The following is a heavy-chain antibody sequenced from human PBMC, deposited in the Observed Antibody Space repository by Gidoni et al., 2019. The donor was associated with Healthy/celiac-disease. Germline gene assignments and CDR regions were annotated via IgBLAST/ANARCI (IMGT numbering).Heavy chain of an antibody. Sequence: QVQLQESGPGLVKPSETLSLTCTVSGGSISSYYRSWIRQPAGKGLEWIGRIYTSGSTNYNPSLKSRVTMSVDTSKNQFSLKLSSVTAADTAVYYCARANESNYGFYYYYYMDVWGKGTTVTVSS. CDR1: GGSISSYY. CDR3: ARANESNYGFYYYYYMDV. V-gene: IGHV4-4*07. J-gene: IGHJ6*03. CDR2: IYTSGST. D-gene: IGHD4-4*01.